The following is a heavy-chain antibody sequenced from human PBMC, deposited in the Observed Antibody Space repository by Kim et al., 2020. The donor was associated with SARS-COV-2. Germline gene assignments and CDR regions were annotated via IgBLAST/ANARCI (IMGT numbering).Heavy chain of an antibody. Sequence: GGSLRLSCAASGFTFSSYSMNWVRQAPGKGLEWVSSISSSSSYIYYADSVKGRFTISRDNAKNSLYLQMNSLRAEDTAVYYCARVEGTTIFGVVIRQYYYYGMDVWGQGTTVTVSS. J-gene: IGHJ6*02. CDR2: ISSSSSYI. D-gene: IGHD3-3*01. CDR1: GFTFSSYS. V-gene: IGHV3-21*01. CDR3: ARVEGTTIFGVVIRQYYYYGMDV.